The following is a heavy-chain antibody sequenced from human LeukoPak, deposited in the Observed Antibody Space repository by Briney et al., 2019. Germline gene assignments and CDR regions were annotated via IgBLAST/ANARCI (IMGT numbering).Heavy chain of an antibody. CDR3: ARGPYCSSTSCWKYYFDY. J-gene: IGHJ4*02. CDR1: GYTLTSYD. CDR2: MNPNSGNT. Sequence: ASVKVSFKASGYTLTSYDINWVRQATGQGLEWMGWMNPNSGNTGYAQKFQGRVTMTRNTSISTAYMELSSLRSEDTAVYYCARGPYCSSTSCWKYYFDYWGQGTLVTVSS. V-gene: IGHV1-8*01. D-gene: IGHD2-2*01.